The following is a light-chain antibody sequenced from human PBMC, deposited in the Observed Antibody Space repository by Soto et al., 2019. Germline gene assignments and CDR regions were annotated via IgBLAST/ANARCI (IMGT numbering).Light chain of an antibody. CDR1: QSINTW. Sequence: DIQMTQSPSTLSASVGDRVTITCRASQSINTWLAWYQQKPGKAPRLLIYTASSLESGVPSRFSGSGSGTEFPLTISSLQPDDFATYYCQQHASYPRTFGQGTKVEIK. CDR2: TAS. CDR3: QQHASYPRT. V-gene: IGKV1-5*03. J-gene: IGKJ1*01.